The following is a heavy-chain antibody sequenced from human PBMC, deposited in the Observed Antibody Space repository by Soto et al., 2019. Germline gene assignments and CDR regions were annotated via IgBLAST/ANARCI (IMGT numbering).Heavy chain of an antibody. CDR3: AKHLWVVGDTTVDY. J-gene: IGHJ4*02. CDR2: ISGSGGST. Sequence: EVQLLESGGGLVQPGGSLRLSCAASGFTFSSYAMSWVRQAPGKGLEWVSAISGSGGSTYYADAVKGRFTISRDNSKNTLYLQMNSLRAEDTAVYYCAKHLWVVGDTTVDYWGQGTLVTVSS. D-gene: IGHD1-26*01. V-gene: IGHV3-23*01. CDR1: GFTFSSYA.